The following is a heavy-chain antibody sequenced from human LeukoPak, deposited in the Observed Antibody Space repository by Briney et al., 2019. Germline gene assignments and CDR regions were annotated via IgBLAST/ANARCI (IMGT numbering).Heavy chain of an antibody. Sequence: GGSLRLSCGASGITFSSYSMNWVRQAPGKGLEWVSYISSSGSTKYYADSVKGRFTISRDNARNSLYLQMSSLRAEDTAVYFCARGGLSIMGYWGQGTLVTVSS. J-gene: IGHJ4*02. CDR2: ISSSGSTK. CDR1: GITFSSYS. CDR3: ARGGLSIMGY. D-gene: IGHD2/OR15-2a*01. V-gene: IGHV3-48*01.